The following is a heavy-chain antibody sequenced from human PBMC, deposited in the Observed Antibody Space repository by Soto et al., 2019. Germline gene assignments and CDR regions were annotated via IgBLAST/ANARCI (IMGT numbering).Heavy chain of an antibody. CDR2: IRSKAYGGTA. D-gene: IGHD3-10*01. CDR3: ARYNAPVTRSGTYDYYFDY. V-gene: IGHV3-49*03. CDR1: GFTFGDYA. J-gene: IGHJ4*02. Sequence: GGSLRLSCTPSGFTFGDYAMSWFRQAPGKGLEWVGFIRSKAYGGTAEYAASVKGRFTISRDDSKSIAYLQMSSLKTDDTAVYYCARYNAPVTRSGTYDYYFDYWGRGTLVTVSS.